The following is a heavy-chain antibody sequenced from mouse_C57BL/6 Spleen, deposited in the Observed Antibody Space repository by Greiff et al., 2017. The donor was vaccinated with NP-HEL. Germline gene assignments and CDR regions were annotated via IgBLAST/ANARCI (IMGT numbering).Heavy chain of an antibody. Sequence: VQLQESGAELVRPGASVTLSCKASGYTFTDYEMHWVKQTPVHGLEWIGAIDPETGGTAYNQKFKGKAILTADKSSSTAYMELRSLTSEDSAVYYCTHNYYGSSSLYYFDYWGQGTTLTVSS. CDR2: IDPETGGT. CDR3: THNYYGSSSLYYFDY. D-gene: IGHD1-1*01. V-gene: IGHV1-15*01. CDR1: GYTFTDYE. J-gene: IGHJ2*01.